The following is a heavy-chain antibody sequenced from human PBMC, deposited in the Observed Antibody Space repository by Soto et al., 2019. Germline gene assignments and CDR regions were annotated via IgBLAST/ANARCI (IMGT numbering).Heavy chain of an antibody. J-gene: IGHJ5*02. CDR2: ISSSSSYT. CDR3: VRCSSTSCWGEFDP. D-gene: IGHD2-2*01. V-gene: IGHV3-11*06. CDR1: GFTFSDYY. Sequence: PGRSLRRSCASSGFTFSDYYMSWIRQAPGKGLEWVSYISSSSSYTNYADSVKGRFTISRDNAKNSLYLQMNSLRAEDTAVYYCVRCSSTSCWGEFDPWAQGTLVTVSS.